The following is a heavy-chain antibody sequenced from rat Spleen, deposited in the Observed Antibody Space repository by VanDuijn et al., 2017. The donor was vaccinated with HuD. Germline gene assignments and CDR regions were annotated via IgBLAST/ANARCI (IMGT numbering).Heavy chain of an antibody. Sequence: EVQLVESGGGLVQPGRSMKLSCAASGFTFSDYYMPWVRQAPKKGLEWVASISYEGSSTYYGDSVKGRFTISRDNAKSTLYLQMNSLRSEDTATYYCARQGVYYGSYYFDYWGQGVMVTVSS. CDR3: ARQGVYYGSYYFDY. CDR2: ISYEGSST. CDR1: GFTFSDYY. J-gene: IGHJ2*01. D-gene: IGHD1-6*01. V-gene: IGHV5-22*01.